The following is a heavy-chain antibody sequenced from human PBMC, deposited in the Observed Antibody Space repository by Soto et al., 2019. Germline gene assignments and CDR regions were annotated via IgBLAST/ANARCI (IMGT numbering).Heavy chain of an antibody. CDR2: IIPTFGRT. D-gene: IGHD3-10*01. CDR1: GYAFSSYA. V-gene: IGHV1-69*13. CDR3: ASDPVSAFSMAV. J-gene: IGHJ1*01. Sequence: ASVKVSCEAPGYAFSSYAMSWVRQAPGQGLEWMGKIIPTFGRTNYAQKFQGRLTISADDSTSTAYMELSSLVSEDTAVYYCASDPVSAFSMAVWGQGTLVTVSS.